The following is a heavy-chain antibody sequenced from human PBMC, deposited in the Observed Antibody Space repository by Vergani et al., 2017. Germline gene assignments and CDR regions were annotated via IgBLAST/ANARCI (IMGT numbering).Heavy chain of an antibody. D-gene: IGHD5-18*01. CDR2: IYWDDDK. V-gene: IGHV2-5*02. Sequence: QITLKESGPTLVKPTQTLTLTCTFSGFSLSTSGMGVGWIRQPPGKALEWLALIYWDDDKRYSPSLKSRLTITKDTSKNQVVLTMTNMDPVATATYCCAHRDTYSDGDYFDYWGQGTLVTVSS. CDR3: AHRDTYSDGDYFDY. CDR1: GFSLSTSGMG. J-gene: IGHJ4*02.